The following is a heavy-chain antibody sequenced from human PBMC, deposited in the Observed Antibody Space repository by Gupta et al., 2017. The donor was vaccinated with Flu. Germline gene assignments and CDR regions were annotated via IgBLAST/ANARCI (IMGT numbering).Heavy chain of an antibody. CDR2: ISPSGNGR. CDR3: AAGGSCDL. D-gene: IGHD2-15*01. V-gene: IGHV3-48*03. CDR1: GLNFNIYE. J-gene: IGHJ4*02. Sequence: EVRLVESGGGLVQPGGSLRLSCAVSGLNFNIYEMNWVRQSPGKGLEWISYISPSGNGRDYADSVEGRFTIARDNAKKSVYLKMNSLRAEDTAMYYCAAGGSCDLWGQVTLVIVSS.